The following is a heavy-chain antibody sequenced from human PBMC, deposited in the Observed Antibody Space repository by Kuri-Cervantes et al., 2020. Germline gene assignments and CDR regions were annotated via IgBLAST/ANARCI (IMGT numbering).Heavy chain of an antibody. CDR2: INHSGST. J-gene: IGHJ4*02. CDR3: VRQGPWVQVWLPS. Sequence: SETLSLTSAVYGGSFSGYYWSWSRQPPGKGLGWIGEINHSGSTNYNPSLKSRVTISVDTSKNQFSLKLSSVTAADTAVYYCVRQGPWVQVWLPSWGQGTLVTVSS. D-gene: IGHD5-18*01. V-gene: IGHV4-34*01. CDR1: GGSFSGYY.